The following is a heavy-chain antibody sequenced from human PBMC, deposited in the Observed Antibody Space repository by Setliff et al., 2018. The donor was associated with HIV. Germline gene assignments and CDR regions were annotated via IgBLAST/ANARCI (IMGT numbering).Heavy chain of an antibody. Sequence: ASVKVSCKASGYTFTGYYMHWVRQAPGQGLEWMGWINPNNGGTNYAQKFQGRVTMTRDTSISTAYMEVSRLRSDDTAVYYCARHDSGGYYSLDYWGQGTLVTVSS. D-gene: IGHD3-22*01. CDR2: INPNNGGT. CDR1: GYTFTGYY. CDR3: ARHDSGGYYSLDY. V-gene: IGHV1-2*02. J-gene: IGHJ4*02.